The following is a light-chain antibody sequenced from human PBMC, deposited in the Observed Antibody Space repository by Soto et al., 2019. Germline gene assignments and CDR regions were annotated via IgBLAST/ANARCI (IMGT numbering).Light chain of an antibody. CDR3: QQYSSFSWT. CDR2: GTS. CDR1: QSISSW. J-gene: IGKJ1*01. V-gene: IGKV1-5*01. Sequence: DIQMTQSPSTLSASVGDRVTITCRASQSISSWLAWYQQKPGKAPELLIYGTSNLESGITPKFSSSGSRTEFILTISSLQPDDFASYYFQQYSSFSWTFGQGTMMEIK.